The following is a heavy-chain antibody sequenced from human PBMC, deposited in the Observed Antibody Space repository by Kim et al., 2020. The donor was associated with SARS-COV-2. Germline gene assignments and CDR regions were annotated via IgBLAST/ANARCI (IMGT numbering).Heavy chain of an antibody. J-gene: IGHJ4*02. Sequence: SETLSLTCTVSGGSISSGGYYWSWIRQHPGKGLEWIGYIYYSGSTYYNPSLKSRVTISVDTSKNLFSLKLSSVTAADTAVYYCARAPRGGVITFGGVISGGFDFWGQGTLVTVSS. CDR3: ARAPRGGVITFGGVISGGFDF. CDR1: GGSISSGGYY. D-gene: IGHD3-16*02. V-gene: IGHV4-31*03. CDR2: IYYSGST.